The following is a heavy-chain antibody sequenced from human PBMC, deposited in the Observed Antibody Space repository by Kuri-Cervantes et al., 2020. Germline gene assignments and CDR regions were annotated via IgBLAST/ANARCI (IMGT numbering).Heavy chain of an antibody. V-gene: IGHV4-30-2*01. D-gene: IGHD7-27*01. J-gene: IGHJ3*02. CDR3: ARENWGLNDAFDS. CDR2: IYHSGST. Sequence: SQTLSLTCAVSGGSISSGGYSWSWIRQPPGKGLEWIGYIYHSGSTYYNPSLKSRVTISVDRSKNQFSLKLSSVTAADTAVYYCARENWGLNDAFDSWGQGTMVTVSS. CDR1: GGSISSGGYS.